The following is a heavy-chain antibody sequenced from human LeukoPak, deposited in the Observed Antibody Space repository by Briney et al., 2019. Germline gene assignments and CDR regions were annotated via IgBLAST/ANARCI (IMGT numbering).Heavy chain of an antibody. V-gene: IGHV4-59*01. CDR1: GGSIIAFY. CDR3: ARGRYCSDGSCYLDY. J-gene: IGHJ4*02. Sequence: PSETLSLTCTVSGGSIIAFYWSWIRQPPGKGLEWIGYIYYRGSTNYTPSLKSRVTMSVDTSKNQCSRELSSVTAADTAVYYCARGRYCSDGSCYLDYWGQGTLVTVSS. D-gene: IGHD2-15*01. CDR2: IYYRGST.